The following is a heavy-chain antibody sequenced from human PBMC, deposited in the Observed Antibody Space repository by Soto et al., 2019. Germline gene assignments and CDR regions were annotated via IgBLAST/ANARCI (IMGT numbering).Heavy chain of an antibody. J-gene: IGHJ3*02. CDR2: ISSSSSTI. Sequence: GGSLRLSCAASGFTFSSYSMNWVRQAPGKGLEWVSYISSSSSTIYYADSVKGRFTISRDNAKNSLYLQMNSLRDEDTAVYYCARGPIAVAGTGESAFDIWGQGTMVTVSS. V-gene: IGHV3-48*02. D-gene: IGHD6-19*01. CDR1: GFTFSSYS. CDR3: ARGPIAVAGTGESAFDI.